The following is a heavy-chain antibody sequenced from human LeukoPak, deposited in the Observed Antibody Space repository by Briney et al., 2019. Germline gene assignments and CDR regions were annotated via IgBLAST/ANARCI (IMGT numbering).Heavy chain of an antibody. V-gene: IGHV4-61*02. CDR3: GKEFQFNPD. Sequence: PSETLSLTCTVSGDSVSSSDTYWTWIRQPAGKGLEWIGRIYPSGNTNYNPSLKSRVTISLDTSKNQFSLNLTSVTAADTAVYYCGKEFQFNPDWGQGTLVTVSS. D-gene: IGHD5-24*01. CDR2: IYPSGNT. J-gene: IGHJ4*02. CDR1: GDSVSSSDTY.